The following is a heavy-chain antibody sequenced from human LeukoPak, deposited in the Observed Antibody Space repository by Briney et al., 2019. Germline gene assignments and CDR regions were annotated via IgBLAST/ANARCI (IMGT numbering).Heavy chain of an antibody. J-gene: IGHJ5*02. Sequence: GASVKVSCKASGYTFTGYYMHWVRQAPGQGLEWMGWINPNSGGTNYAQKFQGRVTMTRDTSISTAYMELSSLRSEDTAVYYCARSVGIAAAGMYWFDPWGQGTLVTVSS. D-gene: IGHD6-13*01. V-gene: IGHV1-2*02. CDR2: INPNSGGT. CDR1: GYTFTGYY. CDR3: ARSVGIAAAGMYWFDP.